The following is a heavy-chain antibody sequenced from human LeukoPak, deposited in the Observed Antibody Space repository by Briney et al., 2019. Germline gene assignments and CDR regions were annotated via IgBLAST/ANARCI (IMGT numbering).Heavy chain of an antibody. J-gene: IGHJ4*02. CDR2: IKQDGSEK. Sequence: GGSLRLSCEASGLTFSTHWMTWVRQAPGKGLEWVANIKQDGSEKYYVDSVKGRFTISRDNAENSLYLQMNSLRVEDTAVYYCACRSRSDSYYAVFDYWGQGTQVTVSS. V-gene: IGHV3-7*01. CDR1: GLTFSTHW. CDR3: ACRSRSDSYYAVFDY. D-gene: IGHD3-22*01.